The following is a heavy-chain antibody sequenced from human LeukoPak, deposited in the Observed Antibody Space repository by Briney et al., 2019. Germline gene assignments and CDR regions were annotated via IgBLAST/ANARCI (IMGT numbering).Heavy chain of an antibody. CDR3: ARGHDYGDYGN. D-gene: IGHD4-17*01. V-gene: IGHV4-59*01. CDR2: IYYSGST. Sequence: SETLSLTCTVSGGSISSYYWSWIRQPPGKGLEWIGYIYYSGSTNYNPSLKSRVTISVDTSKNLFSLKLSSVSAADTAVYYCARGHDYGDYGNWGQGTLVTVSS. CDR1: GGSISSYY. J-gene: IGHJ4*02.